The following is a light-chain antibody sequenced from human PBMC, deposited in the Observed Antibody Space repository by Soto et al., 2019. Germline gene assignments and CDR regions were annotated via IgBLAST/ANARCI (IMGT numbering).Light chain of an antibody. CDR1: QSVSSSY. CDR2: GAS. Sequence: EIVLTQSPGTLSLSPGERATLSCRASQSVSSSYLAWYQQKPGQAPRLLIYGASSRATGIPDRFSGSGSATDFTLTISRLEPEDFAVYYCQQYCSSPYTFGQGTKLEIK. J-gene: IGKJ2*01. V-gene: IGKV3-20*01. CDR3: QQYCSSPYT.